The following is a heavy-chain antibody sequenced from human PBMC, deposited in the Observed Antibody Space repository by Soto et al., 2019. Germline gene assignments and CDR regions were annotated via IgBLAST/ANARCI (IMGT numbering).Heavy chain of an antibody. J-gene: IGHJ6*03. V-gene: IGHV3-66*01. CDR1: GFPVSSNY. CDR2: IYSGGST. D-gene: IGHD3-3*01. CDR3: AREPGTYYDFWSGYGGFGYYYMDV. Sequence: GGSLRLSCAASGFPVSSNYMSWVRQATGKGLEWVSVIYSGGSTYYADSVKGRFTISRDNSKNTLYLQMNSLRAEDTAVYYCAREPGTYYDFWSGYGGFGYYYMDVWGKGTTVTVSS.